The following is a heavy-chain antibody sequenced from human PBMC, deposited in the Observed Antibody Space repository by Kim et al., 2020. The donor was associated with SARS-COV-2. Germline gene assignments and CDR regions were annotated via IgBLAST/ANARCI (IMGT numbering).Heavy chain of an antibody. CDR3: ARMDNWNDYGMDG. Sequence: YPGHVKSRFNIARDKAKNSLYLKMTSLRAENSAVYYCARMDNWNDYGMDGWGQGTTVTVSS. V-gene: IGHV3-11*01. J-gene: IGHJ6*02. D-gene: IGHD1-20*01.